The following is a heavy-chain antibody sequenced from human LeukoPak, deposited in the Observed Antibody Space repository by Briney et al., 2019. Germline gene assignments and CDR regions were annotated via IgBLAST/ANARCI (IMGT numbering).Heavy chain of an antibody. CDR2: INPNSGDA. Sequence: ASVLVSCEASGYSFTGYYMHWVRQAPGQGLEWMGWINPNSGDANYAQKFQGRVTMTRDTSISTAYMEVSRLRSDDTAVYFCARQSDTNYRYYYYYGLDVWGQGTTVTV. D-gene: IGHD5-24*01. CDR3: ARQSDTNYRYYYYYGLDV. J-gene: IGHJ6*02. CDR1: GYSFTGYY. V-gene: IGHV1-2*02.